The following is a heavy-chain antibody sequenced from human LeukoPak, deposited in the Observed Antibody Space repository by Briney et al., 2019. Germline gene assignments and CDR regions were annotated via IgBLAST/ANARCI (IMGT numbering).Heavy chain of an antibody. CDR3: AREGPKGRDY. CDR2: IIPIFGTA. J-gene: IGHJ4*02. V-gene: IGHV1-69*13. Sequence: GASVKVSCKAPGGTFSSYAISWVRQAPGQGLERMGGIIPIFGTANYAQKFQGRVTITAGESTSTAYLELSSLRSEDTAVYYCAREGPKGRDYWGQGTLVTVSS. CDR1: GGTFSSYA.